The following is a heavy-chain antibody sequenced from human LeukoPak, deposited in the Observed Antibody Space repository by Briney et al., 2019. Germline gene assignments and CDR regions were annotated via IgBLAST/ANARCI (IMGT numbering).Heavy chain of an antibody. D-gene: IGHD3-9*01. V-gene: IGHV1-8*01. CDR1: GYTFTSYD. CDR3: ARSPYDIFPGYYTGHDAFDI. Sequence: GASVKVSCKASGYTFTSYDINWVRQATGQGLEWMGWMNPNSGNTSYAQKFQGRVTMTRNTSISTAYMELSRLRSEDTAVYYCARSPYDIFPGYYTGHDAFDIWGQGTMVTVSS. J-gene: IGHJ3*02. CDR2: MNPNSGNT.